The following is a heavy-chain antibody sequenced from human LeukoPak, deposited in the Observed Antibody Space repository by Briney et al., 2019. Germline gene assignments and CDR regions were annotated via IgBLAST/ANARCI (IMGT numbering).Heavy chain of an antibody. D-gene: IGHD3-10*01. CDR2: MNANSGNT. Sequence: ASVKVSCTASGYSFNSYDISWVRQAPGKGLEWMGWMNANSGNTGYAQKFQGRLTMAKDTSMNTVYMELSSLKSEDAAEYYCTRRRPVREFDIWGQGTLVAVSS. V-gene: IGHV1-8*01. CDR3: TRRRPVREFDI. CDR1: GYSFNSYD. J-gene: IGHJ4*02.